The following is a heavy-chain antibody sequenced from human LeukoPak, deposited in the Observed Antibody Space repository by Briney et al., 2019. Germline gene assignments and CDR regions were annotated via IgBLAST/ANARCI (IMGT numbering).Heavy chain of an antibody. CDR2: ISDSGST. CDR3: ARLSDKYSYYMDV. D-gene: IGHD2/OR15-2a*01. J-gene: IGHJ6*03. V-gene: IGHV4-4*02. Sequence: PSGTLSLTCAVSGGSISSSNWWSWVRQPPGKGLEWIGYISDSGSTDYYPSLKSRVTISLDTSKNRFSFKLTSVTAADTAMYYCARLSDKYSYYMDVWGKGTTLTVSS. CDR1: GGSISSSNW.